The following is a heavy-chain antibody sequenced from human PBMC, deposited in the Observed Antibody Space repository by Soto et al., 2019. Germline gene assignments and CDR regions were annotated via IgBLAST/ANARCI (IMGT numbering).Heavy chain of an antibody. CDR3: ARGLYDSGSFYFDF. Sequence: EVQLVESGGGLIQPGGSLRLSCAASGFNFIRKYMIWVRQAPGKGLEWVSILYSGGTTYYADSVKGRFTISRDTSENTLYLLMSSLRAEDTAVYYCARGLYDSGSFYFDFWGQGTLVTVSS. CDR1: GFNFIRKY. CDR2: LYSGGTT. J-gene: IGHJ4*02. D-gene: IGHD3-10*01. V-gene: IGHV3-53*01.